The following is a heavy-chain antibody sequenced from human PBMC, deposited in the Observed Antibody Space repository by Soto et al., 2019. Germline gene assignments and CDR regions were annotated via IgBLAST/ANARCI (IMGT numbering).Heavy chain of an antibody. CDR3: AREGTHRGYDQVPLWYYYGMDV. CDR2: INPNSGGT. Sequence: QVQLVQSGAEVKKPGASVKVSCKASGYTFTGYYMHWVRQAPGQGLEWMGWINPNSGGTNYAQKFQGWVTMTRDTSISTAYMELSRLRSDDTAVYYCAREGTHRGYDQVPLWYYYGMDVWGQGTTVTVSS. J-gene: IGHJ6*02. D-gene: IGHD5-12*01. CDR1: GYTFTGYY. V-gene: IGHV1-2*04.